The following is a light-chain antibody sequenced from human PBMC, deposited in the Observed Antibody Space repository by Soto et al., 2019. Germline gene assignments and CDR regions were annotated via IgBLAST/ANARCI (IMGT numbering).Light chain of an antibody. CDR2: DVS. Sequence: QSVLTQPASVSGSPGQSITISCTGTSSDIGGYTYVSWYQQYPGDVPKLIISDVSNRPSGISSRFSGSKSGNTASLTISGLQAEDEADYYCSSYTSTSTLYVFGTGTKVT. J-gene: IGLJ1*01. V-gene: IGLV2-14*03. CDR1: SSDIGGYTY. CDR3: SSYTSTSTLYV.